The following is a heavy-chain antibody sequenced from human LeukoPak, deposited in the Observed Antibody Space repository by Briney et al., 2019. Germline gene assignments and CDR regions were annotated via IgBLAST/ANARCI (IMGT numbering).Heavy chain of an antibody. CDR2: IYYSGST. Sequence: SETLSLTRTVSGGSISSSSYYWGWIRQPPGTGLEWIGSIYYSGSTYYNPSLKSRVTISVDTSKNQFSLKLSSVTAADTAVYYCARWGYDILTGYYRGFDYWGQGTLVTVSS. D-gene: IGHD3-9*01. V-gene: IGHV4-39*07. CDR3: ARWGYDILTGYYRGFDY. CDR1: GGSISSSSYY. J-gene: IGHJ4*02.